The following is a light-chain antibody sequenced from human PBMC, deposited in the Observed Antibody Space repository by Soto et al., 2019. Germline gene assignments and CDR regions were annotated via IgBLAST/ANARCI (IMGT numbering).Light chain of an antibody. J-gene: IGKJ1*01. CDR3: QQYNDWPVT. V-gene: IGKV3-15*01. CDR1: QSVSDN. CDR2: GAF. Sequence: EILMTQSPVTLSVSPGERVTLSCRASQSVSDNLAWYQQKPGQAPSLLIYGAFTRATGVPARFSGAGSGTELTLTISSLQSEDFALYYCQQYNDWPVTFGQGTKVEI.